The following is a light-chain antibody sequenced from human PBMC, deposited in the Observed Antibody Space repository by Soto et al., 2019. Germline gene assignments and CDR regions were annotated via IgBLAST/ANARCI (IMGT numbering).Light chain of an antibody. CDR3: CSYAGSYTLGA. V-gene: IGLV2-11*01. CDR1: SRDVGGYNY. Sequence: QSALTQPRSVSGSPGQSVTISCTGTSRDVGGYNYVSWYQQHPGKAPKLMIFDVIKRPSGVPDRFSGSKSGNTASLTISGLQAEDDADYYCCSYAGSYTLGAFGGGTKLTVL. CDR2: DVI. J-gene: IGLJ2*01.